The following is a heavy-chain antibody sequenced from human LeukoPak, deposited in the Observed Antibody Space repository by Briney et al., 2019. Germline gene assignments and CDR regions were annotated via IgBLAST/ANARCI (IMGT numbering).Heavy chain of an antibody. D-gene: IGHD3-16*01. CDR2: IIYTTGST. CDR3: MRDGPSWGLL. Sequence: SETLPLTCTVSGISINPYYWTWIRQPAGKGLEWIGRIIYTTGSTNYNPSLSSRVTMSVDTSKNQISLKLTYVTAADTAMYYCMRDGPSWGLLWGLGTLVTVSS. CDR1: GISINPYY. V-gene: IGHV4-4*07. J-gene: IGHJ4*02.